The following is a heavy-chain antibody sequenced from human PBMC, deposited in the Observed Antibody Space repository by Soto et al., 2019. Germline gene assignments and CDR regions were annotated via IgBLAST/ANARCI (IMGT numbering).Heavy chain of an antibody. CDR1: GGTFSSYA. V-gene: IGHV1-69*01. Sequence: QVQLVQSGAEVKKPGSSVKVSCKASGGTFSSYAISWVRQAPGQGLEWMGGIIPIFGTANYAQKFQGRVTMTADESTSTAYMELSSLRAEDTAVYYCARDLGGKYYYYYYGMDVWGQGTTVTVSS. CDR3: ARDLGGKYYYYYYGMDV. J-gene: IGHJ6*02. D-gene: IGHD3-16*01. CDR2: IIPIFGTA.